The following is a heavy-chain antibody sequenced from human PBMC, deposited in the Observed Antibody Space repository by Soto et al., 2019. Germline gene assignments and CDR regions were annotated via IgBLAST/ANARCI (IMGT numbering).Heavy chain of an antibody. CDR2: VSPYNGNA. D-gene: IGHD2-21*01. V-gene: IGHV1-18*04. Sequence: ASVKVSCKTSGYTFSNYAISWVRQAPGQGLEWMGWVSPYNGNANYTEKFQGRVSMTTDTSTTTAYMELTSLTSDDTAIYYCARVIALIMAAPAYWGQGPLVTVSS. CDR1: GYTFSNYA. CDR3: ARVIALIMAAPAY. J-gene: IGHJ4*02.